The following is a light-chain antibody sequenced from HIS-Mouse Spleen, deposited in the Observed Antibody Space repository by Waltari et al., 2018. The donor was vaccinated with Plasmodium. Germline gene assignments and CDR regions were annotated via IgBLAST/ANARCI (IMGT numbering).Light chain of an antibody. V-gene: IGLV3-1*01. J-gene: IGLJ2*01. CDR3: QAWDSSTVV. CDR2: QDS. CDR1: KLGDKY. Sequence: SYELTQPPSVSVSPGQTASITCSGDKLGDKYACWYQQKPGQSPVLVICQDSKRPSGITERFSGSNSGNTATLTISGTQAMDEADYYCQAWDSSTVVFGGGTKLTVL.